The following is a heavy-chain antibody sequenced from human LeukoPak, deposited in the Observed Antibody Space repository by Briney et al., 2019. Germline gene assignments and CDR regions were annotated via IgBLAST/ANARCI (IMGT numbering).Heavy chain of an antibody. CDR1: GDSISYFY. J-gene: IGHJ3*02. V-gene: IGHV4-59*08. CDR2: IYYSGST. CDR3: ARGPYSYDSSGAFDI. Sequence: SETLSLTCSVSGDSISYFYWSWIRQAAGKGLEWIGYIYYSGSTNYNPSLKSRVTISVDTSKNQFSLKLSSVTAADTAVYFCARGPYSYDSSGAFDIWGQGTMVTVSS. D-gene: IGHD3-22*01.